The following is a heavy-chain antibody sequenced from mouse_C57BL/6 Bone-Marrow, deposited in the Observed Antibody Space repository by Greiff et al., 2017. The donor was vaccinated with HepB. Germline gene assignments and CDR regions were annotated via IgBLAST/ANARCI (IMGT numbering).Heavy chain of an antibody. CDR3: ARSGERGFDY. J-gene: IGHJ2*01. Sequence: QVQLQQSGAELVRPGPSVKMSCKASGYTFTNYWIGWAKQRPGHGLEWIGDIYPGGGYTNYNEKFKGKATLTADKSSSTAYMQFSSLTSEDSAIYYCARSGERGFDYWGQGTTLTVSS. V-gene: IGHV1-63*01. CDR1: GYTFTNYW. CDR2: IYPGGGYT.